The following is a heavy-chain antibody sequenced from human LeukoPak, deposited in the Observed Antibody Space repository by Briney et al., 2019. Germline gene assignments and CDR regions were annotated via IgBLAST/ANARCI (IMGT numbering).Heavy chain of an antibody. J-gene: IGHJ6*03. D-gene: IGHD3-10*01. CDR1: GGSISSSNW. CDR3: ARVLHGSGSLYYYYYYMDV. Sequence: SGTLSLTCAVSGGSISSSNWWSWVRQPPGKGLECIGNIYHSGSTNYNPSLKSRVTISVDKSKNQFSLKLSSVTAADTAVYYCARVLHGSGSLYYYYYYMDVWGKGTTVTISS. CDR2: IYHSGST. V-gene: IGHV4-4*02.